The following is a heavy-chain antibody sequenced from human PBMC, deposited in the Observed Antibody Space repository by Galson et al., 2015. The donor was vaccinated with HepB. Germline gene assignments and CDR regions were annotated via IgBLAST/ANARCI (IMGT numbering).Heavy chain of an antibody. Sequence: SVKVSCKASGYTFTSYAMHWVRQAPGQRLEWMGWINAGNGNTKYSQKFQGRVTITRDTSASTAYMELSSLRSEDTAVYYCAREEPVVPAAFDYWGQGTLVTVSS. D-gene: IGHD2-2*01. CDR2: INAGNGNT. CDR1: GYTFTSYA. CDR3: AREEPVVPAAFDY. J-gene: IGHJ4*02. V-gene: IGHV1-3*01.